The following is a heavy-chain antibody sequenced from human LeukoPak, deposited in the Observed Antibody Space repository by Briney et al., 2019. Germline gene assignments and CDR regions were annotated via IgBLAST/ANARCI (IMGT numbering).Heavy chain of an antibody. V-gene: IGHV4-31*03. J-gene: IGHJ5*02. CDR1: GDSISSGGYY. D-gene: IGHD2-2*01. CDR3: ARGGCSSTSCYWFDP. CDR2: IYYSGST. Sequence: PSQTLSLTCTVSGDSISSGGYYWGWIRQHPGKGREWIGYIYYSGSTYYNPSLKSRVTISVDTSKNQFSLKLSSVTAADTAVYYCARGGCSSTSCYWFDPWGQGTLVTVSS.